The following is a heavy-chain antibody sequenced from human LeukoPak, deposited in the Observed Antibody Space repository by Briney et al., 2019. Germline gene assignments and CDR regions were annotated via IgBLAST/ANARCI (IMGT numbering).Heavy chain of an antibody. V-gene: IGHV6-1*01. Sequence: SQTLSLTCAISGDSVSGNSVARNWIRQSPSRGLEWLGRTYYNSKRFHDYAVSVKGRITINPDTSKNQFSLQLDSVTPEDTAVYYCARAVTGVRSFDYWGQGTLVTVSS. J-gene: IGHJ4*02. CDR1: GDSVSGNSVA. CDR3: ARAVTGVRSFDY. D-gene: IGHD6-19*01. CDR2: TYYNSKRFH.